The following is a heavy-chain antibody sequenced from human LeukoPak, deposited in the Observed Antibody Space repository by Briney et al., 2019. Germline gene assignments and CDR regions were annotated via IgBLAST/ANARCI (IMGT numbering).Heavy chain of an antibody. J-gene: IGHJ4*02. CDR3: GRERRGDYEFDH. D-gene: IGHD4-17*01. V-gene: IGHV4-4*07. CDR2: IYTSGST. CDR1: GGSISSYY. Sequence: SETLSLTSTVSGGSISSYYWSWIRQPAGKGLEWIGRIYTSGSTNYNPSLKSRVTISVDTSKNQFSLKLSAVTAADTAVYYCGRERRGDYEFDHWGQGTLVTVSS.